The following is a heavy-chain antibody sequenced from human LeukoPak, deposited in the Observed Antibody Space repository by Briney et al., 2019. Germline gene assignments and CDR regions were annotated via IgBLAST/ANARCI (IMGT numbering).Heavy chain of an antibody. CDR1: GGSISSYY. V-gene: IGHV4-4*07. J-gene: IGHJ5*02. CDR3: ARDRIVNSNYKGWFDP. D-gene: IGHD4-11*01. Sequence: PSETLSLTCTVSGGSISSYYWSWIRQPAGKGLEWFGRIYTSGSTNYNPSLKSRVTISVDKSKNQFSLKLSSVTAADTAVYYCARDRIVNSNYKGWFDPWGQGTLVTVSS. CDR2: IYTSGST.